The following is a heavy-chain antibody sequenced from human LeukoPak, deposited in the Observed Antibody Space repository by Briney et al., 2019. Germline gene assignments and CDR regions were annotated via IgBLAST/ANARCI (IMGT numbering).Heavy chain of an antibody. CDR1: GGTFSSYA. CDR3: ARPIGPYGDYSAFDI. J-gene: IGHJ3*02. V-gene: IGHV1-69*04. Sequence: ASVKVSCKASGGTFSSYAISWVRQAPGQGLEWMGRIIPILGIANYAQKFQGRVTITADKSTSTAYMELSSLRSEDTAVYYCARPIGPYGDYSAFDIWGQGTMVTVSS. D-gene: IGHD4-17*01. CDR2: IIPILGIA.